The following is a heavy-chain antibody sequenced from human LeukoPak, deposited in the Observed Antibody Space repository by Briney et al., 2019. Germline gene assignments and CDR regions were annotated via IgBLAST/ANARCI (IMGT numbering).Heavy chain of an antibody. CDR2: VIPMYGPA. J-gene: IGHJ4*02. V-gene: IGHV1-69*05. CDR1: GGTFNSYG. CDR3: ARGELGDRGGFAYFDS. D-gene: IGHD1-26*01. Sequence: ASVNVTCKATGGTFNSYGISWVRQAPGQGHEWMGGVIPMYGPAKYAPKFQGRATMTTNASTSSAYMVLSSLRSEDTAIYFCARGELGDRGGFAYFDSWGQGTLVTVSS.